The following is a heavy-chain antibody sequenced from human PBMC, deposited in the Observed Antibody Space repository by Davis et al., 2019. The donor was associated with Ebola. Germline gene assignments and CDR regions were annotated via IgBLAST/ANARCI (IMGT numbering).Heavy chain of an antibody. J-gene: IGHJ2*01. CDR1: GFTFSSYW. D-gene: IGHD1-26*01. CDR2: IKQDGSEK. CDR3: AKDQWEDDYWYFDH. Sequence: GGSLRLSCAASGFTFSSYWMSWVRQAPGKGLEWVANIKQDGSEKYYVDSVKGRFTISRDNTKNSLYLQMNSPRAEDTAVYYCAKDQWEDDYWYFDHWGRGTLVTVSS. V-gene: IGHV3-7*03.